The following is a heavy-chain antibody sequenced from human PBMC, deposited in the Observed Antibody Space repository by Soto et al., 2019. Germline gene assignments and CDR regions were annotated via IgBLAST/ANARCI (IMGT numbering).Heavy chain of an antibody. CDR2: IWYDGSNK. Sequence: QVQLVESGGGVVQPGRSLRLSCAASGFTFSRYGMHWVRQAPGKGLEWVAVIWYDGSNKYYADSVKGRFTISRDNSKNTMYLQMNRLRAEDTAVYYCAREGAPMIVVVANWFDPWGQGTLVTVSS. CDR3: AREGAPMIVVVANWFDP. J-gene: IGHJ5*02. D-gene: IGHD3-22*01. V-gene: IGHV3-33*01. CDR1: GFTFSRYG.